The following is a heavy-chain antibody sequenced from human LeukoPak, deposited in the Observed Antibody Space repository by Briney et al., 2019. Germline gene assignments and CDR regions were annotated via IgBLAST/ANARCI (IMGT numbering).Heavy chain of an antibody. J-gene: IGHJ4*02. CDR3: AKGGELPNPPRYFDWLFYY. CDR2: MNPNSGNT. V-gene: IGHV1-8*01. D-gene: IGHD3-9*01. Sequence: GASVKVSCKASGYTFTSYDLNWVRQATGQGLEWMGWMNPNSGNTGYAQKFQGRVTMTRNTSISTAYMDLSSLRSEDTAVYYCAKGGELPNPPRYFDWLFYYWGQGTPVTVSS. CDR1: GYTFTSYD.